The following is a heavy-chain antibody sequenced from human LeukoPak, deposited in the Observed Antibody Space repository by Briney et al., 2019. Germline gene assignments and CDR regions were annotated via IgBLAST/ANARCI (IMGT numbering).Heavy chain of an antibody. CDR2: INPNSGDT. Sequence: GASVKVSCKASGYGFSGNYIHWVRQAPGQGLEWMAWINPNSGDTNYAQKFQGRVTVTRDTSISTVYMELSRLRYDDTAIYYCARAREVTGLTPWGQGTLVTVSS. V-gene: IGHV1-2*02. CDR1: GYGFSGNY. J-gene: IGHJ5*02. CDR3: ARAREVTGLTP. D-gene: IGHD3-9*01.